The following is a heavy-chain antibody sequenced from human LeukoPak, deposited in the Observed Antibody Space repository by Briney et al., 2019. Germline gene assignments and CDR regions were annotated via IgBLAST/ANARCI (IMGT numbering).Heavy chain of an antibody. D-gene: IGHD3-3*01. CDR1: GGTFSSYA. CDR2: INTNTGNP. J-gene: IGHJ4*02. CDR3: ARGVAAFGVVISLPRN. Sequence: GASVKVSCKASGGTFSSYAISWVRQAPGQGLEWMGWINTNTGNPTYAQGFTGRFVFSLDTSVSTAYLQISSLKAEDTAVYYCARGVAAFGVVISLPRNWGQGTLVTVSS. V-gene: IGHV7-4-1*02.